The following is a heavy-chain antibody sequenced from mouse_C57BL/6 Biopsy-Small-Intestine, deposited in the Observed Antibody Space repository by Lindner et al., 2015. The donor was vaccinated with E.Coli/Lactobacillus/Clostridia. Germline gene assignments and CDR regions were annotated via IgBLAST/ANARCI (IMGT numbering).Heavy chain of an antibody. J-gene: IGHJ4*01. Sequence: VQLQESGGDLVKPGGSLKLSCAASGFTFSSYGMSWVRQSPDKRLEWVATISSGGSYTYYPDSVKGRFTISRDNAKNTLYLQMSSLKSEDTAMYYCARLDAYAMDHWGQGSSVTVSS. CDR1: GFTFSSYG. CDR3: ARLDAYAMDH. V-gene: IGHV5-6*01. CDR2: ISSGGSYT.